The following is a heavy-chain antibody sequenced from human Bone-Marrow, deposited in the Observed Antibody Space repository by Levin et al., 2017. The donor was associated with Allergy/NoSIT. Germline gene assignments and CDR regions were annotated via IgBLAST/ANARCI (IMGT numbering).Heavy chain of an antibody. J-gene: IGHJ6*02. CDR2: IYYSGST. D-gene: IGHD1-14*01. CDR3: ARDLGGTRPLGYYYYYGMDV. Sequence: SETLSLTCTVSGGSISSYYWSWIRQPPGKGLEWIGYIYYSGSTNYNPSLKSRVTISVDTSKNQFSLKLSSVTAADTAVYYCARDLGGTRPLGYYYYYGMDVWGQGTTVTVSS. CDR1: GGSISSYY. V-gene: IGHV4-59*01.